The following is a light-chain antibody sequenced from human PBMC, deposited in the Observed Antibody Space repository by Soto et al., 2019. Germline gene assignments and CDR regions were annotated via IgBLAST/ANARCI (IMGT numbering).Light chain of an antibody. CDR2: GAS. CDR3: QQYGSSPPLT. V-gene: IGKV3-20*01. J-gene: IGKJ4*01. Sequence: EIVLTQSPGTLSLSPGERATLSCRASQSVSSSYLAWYQQKPGQAPRLLIYGASSRATGSPDRFSGSGSGTDFALTVSRLEPEDVAVDYCQQYGSSPPLTFGGGTKVEIK. CDR1: QSVSSSY.